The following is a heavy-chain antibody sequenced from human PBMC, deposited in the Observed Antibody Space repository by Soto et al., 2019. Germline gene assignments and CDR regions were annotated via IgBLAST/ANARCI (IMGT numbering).Heavy chain of an antibody. J-gene: IGHJ3*01. CDR3: ARSRSWDGLDF. Sequence: SETLSLTCTVSGGSISSYYWSWIRQPAGKGLEWVGYIYHSGTTYYHPSLKRRLTISLDRSNNQFSLKLASVTAADSAVYFCARSRSWDGLDFWGQGALVTVSS. D-gene: IGHD3-10*01. CDR1: GGSISSYY. CDR2: IYHSGTT. V-gene: IGHV4-59*12.